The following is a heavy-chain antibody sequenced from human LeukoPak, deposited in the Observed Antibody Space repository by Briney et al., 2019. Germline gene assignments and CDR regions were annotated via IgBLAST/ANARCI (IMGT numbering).Heavy chain of an antibody. CDR3: ARHKAYSSSSPFDY. D-gene: IGHD6-6*01. V-gene: IGHV4-59*08. Sequence: PSETLSLTCSVSGGSISSLYWSWIRQPPGKGLEWIGYIYYTGSTNYNPSLKSRVTMFVDMSKNQFSLRLSSVTAADTAVYYCARHKAYSSSSPFDYWGQGTLVTVSS. CDR1: GGSISSLY. CDR2: IYYTGST. J-gene: IGHJ4*02.